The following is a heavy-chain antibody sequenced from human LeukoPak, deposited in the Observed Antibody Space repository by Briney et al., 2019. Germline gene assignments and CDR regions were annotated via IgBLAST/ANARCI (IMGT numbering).Heavy chain of an antibody. Sequence: GGSLRLSCAASGFTFSSYSMTWVRQAPGKGLEWVSSISSSSSYIYYADSVKGRFTISRDNAKNSLYLQMNSLRAEDTAVYYCARDPDSSGPYGGDWGQGTLVTVSS. CDR3: ARDPDSSGPYGGD. CDR2: ISSSSSYI. V-gene: IGHV3-21*01. CDR1: GFTFSSYS. J-gene: IGHJ4*02. D-gene: IGHD3-22*01.